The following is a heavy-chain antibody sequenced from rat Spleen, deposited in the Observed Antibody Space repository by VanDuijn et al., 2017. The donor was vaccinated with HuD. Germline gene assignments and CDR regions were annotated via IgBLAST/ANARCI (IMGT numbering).Heavy chain of an antibody. Sequence: EVQLVESGGGLVQPGRSLKLSCAASGFTFNNYWMSWIRQAPGKGLEWVASITNTGGSIYYPDSVKGRFTISIDNARRILYLQMNSLRSEDTATYYCTRPDYPCIKGYVMDAWGQGASVTVSS. CDR2: ITNTGGSI. J-gene: IGHJ4*01. CDR3: TRPDYPCIKGYVMDA. V-gene: IGHV5-31*01. CDR1: GFTFNNYW. D-gene: IGHD1-4*01.